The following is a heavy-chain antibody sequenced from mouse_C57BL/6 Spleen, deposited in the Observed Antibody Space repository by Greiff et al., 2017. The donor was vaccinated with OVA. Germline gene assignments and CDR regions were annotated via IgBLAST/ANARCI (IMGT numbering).Heavy chain of an antibody. J-gene: IGHJ2*01. CDR3: AREAYYGRVGSPLDY. V-gene: IGHV1-84*01. CDR1: GYTFTDYY. D-gene: IGHD1-1*01. Sequence: QVHVKQSGPELVKPGASVKISCKASGYTFTDYYINWVKQRPGQGLEWIGWIYPGSGNTKYNEKFKGKATLTVDTSSSTAYMQLSSLTSEDSAVYFCAREAYYGRVGSPLDYWGQGTTLTVSS. CDR2: IYPGSGNT.